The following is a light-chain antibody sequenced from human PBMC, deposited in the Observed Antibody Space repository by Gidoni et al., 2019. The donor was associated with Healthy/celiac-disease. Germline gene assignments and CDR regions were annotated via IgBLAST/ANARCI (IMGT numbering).Light chain of an antibody. CDR3: QQYGSSPRT. Sequence: EIVLTHSPVTLPLSPGERATLSCRASQSVSSSYLAWYQQKPGQAPRLLIYGASSRATGIPDRFSGSGSGTDFTLTISRLEPEDFAVYYCQQYGSSPRTFXQXTKVEIK. CDR2: GAS. CDR1: QSVSSSY. V-gene: IGKV3-20*01. J-gene: IGKJ1*01.